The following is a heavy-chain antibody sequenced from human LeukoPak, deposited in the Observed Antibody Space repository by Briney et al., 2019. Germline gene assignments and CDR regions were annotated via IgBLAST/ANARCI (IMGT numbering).Heavy chain of an antibody. J-gene: IGHJ4*02. D-gene: IGHD5-12*01. Sequence: PGGSLRLSCAASGFTFSSYSMNWVRQAPGKGLEWVSSVNSVSGYIYYADSVKGRLTISRDNAKNSLYLQMNSLRAEDTAVYYCARGASPTSFDYWGQGTLVTVSS. CDR3: ARGASPTSFDY. CDR2: VNSVSGYI. CDR1: GFTFSSYS. V-gene: IGHV3-21*01.